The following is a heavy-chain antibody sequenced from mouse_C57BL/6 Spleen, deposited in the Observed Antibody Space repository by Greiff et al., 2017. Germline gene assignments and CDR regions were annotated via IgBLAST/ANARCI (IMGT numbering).Heavy chain of an antibody. V-gene: IGHV5-17*01. CDR1: GFTFSDYG. Sequence: EVMLVESGGGLVKPGGSLKLSCAASGFTFSDYGMHWVRQAPEKGLEWVAYISSGSSTIYYADTVKGRFTISRDNAKNTLFLQMTSLRSEDTAMYYCAREGTGTGAMDHWGQGTSVTVSS. J-gene: IGHJ4*01. D-gene: IGHD4-1*01. CDR2: ISSGSSTI. CDR3: AREGTGTGAMDH.